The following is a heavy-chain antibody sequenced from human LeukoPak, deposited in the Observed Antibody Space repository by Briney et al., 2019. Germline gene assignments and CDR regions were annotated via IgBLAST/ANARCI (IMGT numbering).Heavy chain of an antibody. V-gene: IGHV1-2*02. D-gene: IGHD3-16*01. CDR1: GYTFTGYY. CDR3: AREGDAYTIDY. Sequence: ASVKVSCKAFGYTFTGYYLHWVRQAPGQGPEWMGWINPKSGGTEYAQKFQDRVTMTRDTSISTAYMELSSLRSDDTAVYSCAREGDAYTIDYWGQGTLVTVSS. CDR2: INPKSGGT. J-gene: IGHJ4*02.